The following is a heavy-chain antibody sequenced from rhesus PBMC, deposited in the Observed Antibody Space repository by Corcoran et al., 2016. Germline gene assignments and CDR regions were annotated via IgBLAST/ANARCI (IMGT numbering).Heavy chain of an antibody. D-gene: IGHD6-31*01. V-gene: IGHV4-80*01. CDR1: GASISSYW. J-gene: IGHJ3*01. CDR2: INGNCGTH. CDR3: ARDGTAAAHNDAFDF. Sequence: QVQLQESGPGLVKPSETLSLTCAVSGASISSYWWSWIRQPPGKGLEWIGEINGNCGTHHANPARRRRVTISKDASKNQVSLKLSSVTAAYTDVYYCARDGTAAAHNDAFDFWGQGLRVTVSS.